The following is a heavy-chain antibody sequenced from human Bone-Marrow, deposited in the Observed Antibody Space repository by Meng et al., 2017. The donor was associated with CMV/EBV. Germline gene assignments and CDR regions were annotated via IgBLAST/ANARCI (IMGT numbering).Heavy chain of an antibody. J-gene: IGHJ4*02. V-gene: IGHV3-23*03. CDR1: GFPFSSYA. Sequence: GGSLRLSCAASGFPFSSYAMSWVRQAPGGGLEWVSIIYSGGFSTYYADSVKGRVTISRDNSKNTLYLQMNSLKAEDTAVYYCPRDASRAPYYFDYWGQGTLVTVSS. CDR2: IYSGGFST. CDR3: PRDASRAPYYFDY. D-gene: IGHD2-8*01.